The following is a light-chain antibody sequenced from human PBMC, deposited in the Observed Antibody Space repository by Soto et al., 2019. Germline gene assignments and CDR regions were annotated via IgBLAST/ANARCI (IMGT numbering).Light chain of an antibody. J-gene: IGKJ3*01. Sequence: DIQLTQSPSFLSASVGDRVTITCRASQGISSYLAWYQQKPGKAPKLLIYAASTLQSGVPLRFSGSGSGTEFTLTISSLQPEDFATYYCQQLNSYPRFGPGTKVDIK. CDR2: AAS. CDR1: QGISSY. V-gene: IGKV1-9*01. CDR3: QQLNSYPR.